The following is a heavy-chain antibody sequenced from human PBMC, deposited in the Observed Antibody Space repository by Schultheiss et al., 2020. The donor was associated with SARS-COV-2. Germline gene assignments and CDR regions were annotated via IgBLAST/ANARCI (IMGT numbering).Heavy chain of an antibody. CDR2: FHSSGTT. CDR3: VRGVSGYSYGKADY. J-gene: IGHJ4*02. CDR1: GGSISSFY. Sequence: SQTLSLTCTVSGGSISSFYWSWIRQPAGKGLEWIGRFHSSGTTNYNPSLKSRVTMSADTSKNQFSLKLSSVTAADTAVYYCVRGVSGYSYGKADYWGQGTLVTVSS. D-gene: IGHD5-18*01. V-gene: IGHV4-4*07.